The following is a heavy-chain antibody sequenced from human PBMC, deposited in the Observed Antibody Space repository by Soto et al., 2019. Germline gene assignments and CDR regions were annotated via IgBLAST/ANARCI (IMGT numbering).Heavy chain of an antibody. CDR3: AFGNLSYYFDY. J-gene: IGHJ4*02. Sequence: GGSLRLSCAASGFTISGFGMHWVRQAPGKGLEWVAIIWYDGSDKYYADSVKGRFTISRDNSKNTPYLQMNSLRAEDTAVYHCAFGNLSYYFDYWGQGTPVTVSS. V-gene: IGHV3-33*01. CDR2: IWYDGSDK. CDR1: GFTISGFG. D-gene: IGHD3-16*01.